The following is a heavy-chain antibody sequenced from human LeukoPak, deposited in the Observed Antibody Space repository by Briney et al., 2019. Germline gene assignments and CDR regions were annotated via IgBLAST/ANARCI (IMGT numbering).Heavy chain of an antibody. V-gene: IGHV3-23*01. D-gene: IGHD3-22*01. Sequence: GGSLRLSCAASGFTFSSYAMSWVRQAPGKGLEWVSAISGRGGSTYYADSVKGRFSISRDNSKNTLYLQMNSLRAEDTAVYYCAKGFTYYYDSSGYYYFDYWGQGTLVTVSS. CDR2: ISGRGGST. J-gene: IGHJ4*02. CDR3: AKGFTYYYDSSGYYYFDY. CDR1: GFTFSSYA.